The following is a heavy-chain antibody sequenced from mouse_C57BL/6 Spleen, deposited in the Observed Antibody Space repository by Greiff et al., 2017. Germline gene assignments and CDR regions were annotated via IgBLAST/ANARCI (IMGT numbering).Heavy chain of an antibody. CDR3: ARLCYSNSWYFDV. D-gene: IGHD2-5*01. V-gene: IGHV5-9*01. CDR2: ISGGGGNT. CDR1: GFTFSSYT. Sequence: EVQRVESGGGLVKPGGSVKLSCAASGFTFSSYTMSWVRQTPEKRLEWVATISGGGGNTYYPDSVKGRYTISTDNAKNTLYLQMSSLSSEDSALYDWARLCYSNSWYFDVWGTGTTVTVSS. J-gene: IGHJ1*03.